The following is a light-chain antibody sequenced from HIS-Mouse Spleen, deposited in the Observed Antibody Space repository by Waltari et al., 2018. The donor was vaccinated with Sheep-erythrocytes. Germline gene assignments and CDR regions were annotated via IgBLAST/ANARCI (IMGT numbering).Light chain of an antibody. CDR2: QAS. CDR3: QAWDSSTYV. J-gene: IGLJ1*01. CDR1: KLGDKY. Sequence: SYELTQPPSVSVSPGQTASITCSGDKLGDKYACWYQQKPGQSPVLVIYQASKRPSGFPERFSGANSGNTATLTISGTQAMDEADYYCQAWDSSTYVFGTGTKVTVL. V-gene: IGLV3-1*01.